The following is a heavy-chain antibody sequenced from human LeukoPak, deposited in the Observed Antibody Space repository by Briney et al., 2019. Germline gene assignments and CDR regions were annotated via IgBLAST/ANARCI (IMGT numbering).Heavy chain of an antibody. CDR2: IRSKANSYAT. D-gene: IGHD3-10*01. CDR1: GFTFSGSA. J-gene: IGHJ3*02. Sequence: GGSLRLSCAASGFTFSGSAMHWVRQASGKRLEWVGRIRSKANSYATAYAASVKDRFTISRDDSKNTAYLQMNSLKTEDTAVYYCTRYSGAGDAFDIWGQGTMVTVSS. CDR3: TRYSGAGDAFDI. V-gene: IGHV3-73*01.